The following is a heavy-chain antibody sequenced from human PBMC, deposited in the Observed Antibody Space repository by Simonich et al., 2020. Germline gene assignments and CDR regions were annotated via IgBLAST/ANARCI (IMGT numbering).Heavy chain of an antibody. Sequence: QVQLVESGGGVVQPGRSLRLSCAASGFTFSSYSMHWVRQAPGKEQECEAVISYDGIKKYKAESVKGRVTISGNNSKNTRYLQMNSLRAEDTAVYYCAREGLLLDAFDIWGQGTMVTVSS. CDR1: GFTFSSYS. CDR3: AREGLLLDAFDI. D-gene: IGHD2-15*01. V-gene: IGHV3-30*07. J-gene: IGHJ3*02. CDR2: ISYDGIKK.